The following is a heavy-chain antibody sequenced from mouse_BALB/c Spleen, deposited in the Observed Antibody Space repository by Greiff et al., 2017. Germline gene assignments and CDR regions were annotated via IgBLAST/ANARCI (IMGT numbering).Heavy chain of an antibody. V-gene: IGHV5-4*02. D-gene: IGHD1-1*01. CDR2: ISDGGSYT. CDR3: ARGGYYGSSYVGFDY. Sequence: EVHLVESGGGLVKPGGSLKLSCAASGFTFSDYYMNWVRQTPEKRLEWVATISDGGSYTYYPDSVKGRFTISRDNAKNNLYLQMSSLKSEDTAMYYCARGGYYGSSYVGFDYWGQGTTLTVSS. J-gene: IGHJ2*01. CDR1: GFTFSDYY.